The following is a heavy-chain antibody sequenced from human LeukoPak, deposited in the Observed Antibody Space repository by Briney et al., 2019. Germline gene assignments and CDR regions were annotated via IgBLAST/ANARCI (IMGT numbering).Heavy chain of an antibody. V-gene: IGHV3-23*01. CDR1: GFTFTSYA. D-gene: IGHD4-17*01. Sequence: GGSLRLSCIASGFTFTSYAMNWVRQAPGKGLEWVSGISGSNTYYADSVKGRFTISRDNSKNTLYLQMNSLRAEDTAVYYCAKALYMTTVTTNQPFDYWGQGTLVTVSS. CDR3: AKALYMTTVTTNQPFDY. J-gene: IGHJ4*02. CDR2: ISGSNT.